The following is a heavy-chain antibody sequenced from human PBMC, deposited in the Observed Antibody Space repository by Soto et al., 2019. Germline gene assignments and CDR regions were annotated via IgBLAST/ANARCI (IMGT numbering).Heavy chain of an antibody. D-gene: IGHD2-21*02. V-gene: IGHV1-69*12. CDR1: GGTFSGYA. CDR3: ARAYCGGDCYTAYYYYYGMDV. CDR2: IIPIFGTA. J-gene: IGHJ6*02. Sequence: QVQLVQSGAEVKKPGSSVKVSCKASGGTFSGYAISWVRQAPGQGLEWMGGIIPIFGTANYAQKFQGRVTITADESTSTAYMELSSLRSEDTAVYYCARAYCGGDCYTAYYYYYGMDVWGQGTTVTVSS.